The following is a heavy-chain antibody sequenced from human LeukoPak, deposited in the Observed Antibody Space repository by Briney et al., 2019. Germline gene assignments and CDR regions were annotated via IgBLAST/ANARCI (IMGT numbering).Heavy chain of an antibody. V-gene: IGHV3-48*03. J-gene: IGHJ4*02. CDR1: GFTFSSYE. Sequence: GGSLRLSCAASGFTFSSYEMNWVRQAPGKGLEWVSYISSSGSTIYYADSVKGRFTISRDNAKNSLYLQMHSLRAEDTAVYYCARGAPYCSGGSCMYYFDYWGQGTLVTVSS. CDR2: ISSSGSTI. CDR3: ARGAPYCSGGSCMYYFDY. D-gene: IGHD2-15*01.